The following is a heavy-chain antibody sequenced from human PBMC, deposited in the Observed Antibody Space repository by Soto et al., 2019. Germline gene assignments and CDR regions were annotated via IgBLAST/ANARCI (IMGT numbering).Heavy chain of an antibody. CDR3: AREVITFGGVIVLDY. CDR1: GGSISSYY. CDR2: IYTSGST. J-gene: IGHJ4*02. V-gene: IGHV4-4*07. D-gene: IGHD3-16*02. Sequence: PSETLSLTCTVSGGSISSYYWSGIRQPAGKGLEWIGRIYTSGSTNYNPSLKSRVTMSVDTSKNQFSLKLSSVTAADTAVYYCAREVITFGGVIVLDYWGQGTLVTVSS.